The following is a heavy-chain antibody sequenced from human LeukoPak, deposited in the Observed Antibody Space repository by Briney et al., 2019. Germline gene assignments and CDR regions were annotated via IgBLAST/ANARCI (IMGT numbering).Heavy chain of an antibody. V-gene: IGHV4-59*01. D-gene: IGHD2-2*01. J-gene: IGHJ5*02. Sequence: SETLSLTCAVYGGPFSGYYWSWIRQPPGKGLEWIGYIYYSGSTNYNPSLKSRVTISVDTSKNQFSLKLSSVTAADTAVYYCARDDCSSTSCYFRWFDPWGQGTLVTVSS. CDR1: GGPFSGYY. CDR3: ARDDCSSTSCYFRWFDP. CDR2: IYYSGST.